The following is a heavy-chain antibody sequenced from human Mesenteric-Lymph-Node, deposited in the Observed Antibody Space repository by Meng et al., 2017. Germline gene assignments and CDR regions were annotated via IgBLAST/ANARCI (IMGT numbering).Heavy chain of an antibody. CDR2: VSHGGTT. Sequence: QVQLQQWGAGRLKPSETLSRTCAVYGGSFSNYYWNWIRQSPGKGLEWIGEVSHGGTTNYNPSLKSRVSISVDTSSNQFSLELTSVTAADTAVYYCATLGLGWSGFDFWGQGTLVTVSS. CDR1: GGSFSNYY. V-gene: IGHV4-34*01. J-gene: IGHJ4*02. CDR3: ATLGLGWSGFDF. D-gene: IGHD6-19*01.